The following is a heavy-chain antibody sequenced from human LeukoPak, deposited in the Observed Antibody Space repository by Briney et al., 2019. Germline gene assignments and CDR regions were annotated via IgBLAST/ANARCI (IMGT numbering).Heavy chain of an antibody. V-gene: IGHV1-2*02. CDR3: ARVYYDFWSGKKFNWFDP. J-gene: IGHJ5*02. CDR1: GYTFTCYY. D-gene: IGHD3-3*01. CDR2: INPNSGGT. Sequence: ASVKVSCKASGYTFTCYYMHWVRQAPGQGLEGMGWINPNSGGTNYAQKFQGRVTMTRDTSISTAYMELSRLRSDDTAVYYCARVYYDFWSGKKFNWFDPWGQGTLVTVSS.